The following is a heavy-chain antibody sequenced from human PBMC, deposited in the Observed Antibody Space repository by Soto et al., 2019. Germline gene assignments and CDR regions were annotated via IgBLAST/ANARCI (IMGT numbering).Heavy chain of an antibody. CDR2: INSDGSNT. Sequence: PGGSLRLSCAASVFTFSSFWMHWVRQAPGEGLVWVSRINSDGSNTNYADSVKGRFTISRDNAKNTLYLQMNSLRAEDTAVYYCARGGVPAAMSYWGQGTLVTVS. V-gene: IGHV3-74*01. CDR3: ARGGVPAAMSY. J-gene: IGHJ4*02. CDR1: VFTFSSFW. D-gene: IGHD2-2*01.